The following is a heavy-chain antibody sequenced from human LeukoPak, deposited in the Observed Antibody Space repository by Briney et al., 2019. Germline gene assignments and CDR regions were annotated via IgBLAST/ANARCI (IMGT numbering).Heavy chain of an antibody. CDR2: ISTSGNT. V-gene: IGHV4-4*07. CDR1: GGSIGSCY. CDR3: TRGVQFFDY. J-gene: IGHJ4*02. Sequence: SETLSLTCTVSGGSIGSCYWNWVRQPAGKGLEWIGRISTSGNTNYNPSLKSRVTMSVDTSKNQFSLKLSSVTAADTAMYYCTRGVQFFDYWGQGTLVTVSS. D-gene: IGHD5-24*01.